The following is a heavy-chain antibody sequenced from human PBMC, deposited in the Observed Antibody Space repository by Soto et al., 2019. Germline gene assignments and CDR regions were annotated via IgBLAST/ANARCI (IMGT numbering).Heavy chain of an antibody. D-gene: IGHD2-21*02. CDR2: IHHSGAI. J-gene: IGHJ6*02. CDR3: TREDDGGDSLDV. V-gene: IGHV4-30-4*08. CDR1: GGSINSDYYH. Sequence: SETLSLTCTVSGGSINSDYYHWTWIRQSPGKGLEWIGYIHHSGAILYNPSFKSRLAISVDTSKNQFSLHLSSVTDTDTAVYFCTREDDGGDSLDVWGQGTTVTVSS.